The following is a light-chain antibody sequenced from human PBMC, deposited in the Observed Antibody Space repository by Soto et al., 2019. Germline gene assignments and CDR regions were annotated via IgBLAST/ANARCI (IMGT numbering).Light chain of an antibody. Sequence: QSALTQPASVSESPGQSITISCTGTSSDVGSYNLVSWYQQHPGKAPKLMIYENNKRPSGISNRFSGSKSGSTASLTISGLQAEDEADYHCCSYAGSSTCVVFGGGTKLTVL. CDR3: CSYAGSSTCVV. V-gene: IGLV2-23*01. J-gene: IGLJ2*01. CDR2: ENN. CDR1: SSDVGSYNL.